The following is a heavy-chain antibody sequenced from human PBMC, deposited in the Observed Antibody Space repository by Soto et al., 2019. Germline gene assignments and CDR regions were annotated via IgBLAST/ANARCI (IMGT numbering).Heavy chain of an antibody. CDR3: ARDAYNYDSSGYYRYDAFDI. Sequence: ESGGGLVQPGGSLRVSCAASGFIFSPYWMSWVRQAPGTGLEWVANIKRDGSETHYVDSVKGRFTISRDNTKKSLYLQMKSLRVEDTAVYYCARDAYNYDSSGYYRYDAFDIWGQGTMVTVSS. J-gene: IGHJ3*02. V-gene: IGHV3-7*01. CDR2: IKRDGSET. D-gene: IGHD3-22*01. CDR1: GFIFSPYW.